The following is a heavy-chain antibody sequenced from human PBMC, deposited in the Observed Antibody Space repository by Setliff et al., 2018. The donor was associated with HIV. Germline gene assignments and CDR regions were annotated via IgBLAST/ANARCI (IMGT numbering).Heavy chain of an antibody. V-gene: IGHV4-39*01. J-gene: IGHJ2*01. D-gene: IGHD6-19*01. CDR3: ASYYRVSGWYQEASWFFDL. CDR1: GGSISSSSHY. Sequence: SETLSITCTVSGGSISSSSHYWGWIRQPPGKGLEWVGSTYYSGSTYYNPSLKSRVTISLDTSKNQLSLKLSSVTAADTAVYYCASYYRVSGWYQEASWFFDLWGRGTLVTVSS. CDR2: TYYSGST.